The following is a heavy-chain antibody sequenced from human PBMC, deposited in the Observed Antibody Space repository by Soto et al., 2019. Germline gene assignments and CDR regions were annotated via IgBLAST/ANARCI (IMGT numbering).Heavy chain of an antibody. CDR3: AKVVYDGSGDYRRHYYYYALDV. CDR2: ISDSAIST. D-gene: IGHD3-22*01. CDR1: GFTLNNYA. Sequence: WGSLRLSCAASGFTLNNYAMTWVRQAPGKGLEWVSTISDSAISTYYADSVKGRFTISRDNSKNTVYLQMNSLRAEDTALYYWAKVVYDGSGDYRRHYYYYALDVWGQGTTVTVSS. J-gene: IGHJ6*02. V-gene: IGHV3-23*01.